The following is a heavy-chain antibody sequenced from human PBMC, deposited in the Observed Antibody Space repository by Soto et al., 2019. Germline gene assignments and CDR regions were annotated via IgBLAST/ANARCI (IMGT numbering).Heavy chain of an antibody. J-gene: IGHJ6*02. CDR1: GFSFGNFW. CDR3: AREPLLGAREVDL. Sequence: EVQLVESGGGLVQPGGSLRLSCVTSGFSFGNFWMTWARQAPGKGLEWVANIKVDGSEKNYVDSVKGRFTISRDNAKKSLYLQMNSLRAEDTAVYYCAREPLLGAREVDLWGQGTTVTVPS. CDR2: IKVDGSEK. D-gene: IGHD5-12*01. V-gene: IGHV3-7*01.